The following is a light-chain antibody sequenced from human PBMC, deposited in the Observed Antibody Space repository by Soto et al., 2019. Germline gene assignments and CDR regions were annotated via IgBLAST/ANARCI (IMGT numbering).Light chain of an antibody. CDR2: GTS. J-gene: IGKJ1*01. CDR1: QSLSSS. Sequence: KVLTQSPGTTSFSPGERDTLFCQASQSLSSSLAWYQQKSGQAPRLIIYGTSRRATGVPVRFSGSGSGTDFTLTISSLQSEDFGVYFCQQYDNWPWTFGQGTKVDIK. V-gene: IGKV3-15*01. CDR3: QQYDNWPWT.